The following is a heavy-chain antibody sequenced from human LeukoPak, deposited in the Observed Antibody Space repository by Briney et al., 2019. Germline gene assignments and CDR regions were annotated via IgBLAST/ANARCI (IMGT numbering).Heavy chain of an antibody. V-gene: IGHV3-74*01. Sequence: GGSLRLSCAASGFSISIYWMHWVRQAPGKGLVWVSRIDSDGSRTSYADSVKGRFTISRDNAKNTVYLQMNSLRGEDTALYYCAACTSTSCRGYWGQGTLVTVSS. CDR2: IDSDGSRT. D-gene: IGHD2-2*01. J-gene: IGHJ4*02. CDR3: AACTSTSCRGY. CDR1: GFSISIYW.